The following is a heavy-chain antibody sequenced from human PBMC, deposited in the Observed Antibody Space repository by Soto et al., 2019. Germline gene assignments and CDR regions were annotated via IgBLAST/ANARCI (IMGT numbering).Heavy chain of an antibody. CDR1: GGSISSYY. CDR2: IYYSGST. V-gene: IGHV4-59*01. J-gene: IGHJ3*02. Sequence: SETLSLTCTVSGGSISSYYWSWIRQPPGKGLEWIGYIYYSGSTNYNPSLKSRVTISVDTSKNQFSLKLSSVTAADTAVYYCARDPGRSSGWYKYAFDIWAKGQWSPSPQ. D-gene: IGHD6-19*01. CDR3: ARDPGRSSGWYKYAFDI.